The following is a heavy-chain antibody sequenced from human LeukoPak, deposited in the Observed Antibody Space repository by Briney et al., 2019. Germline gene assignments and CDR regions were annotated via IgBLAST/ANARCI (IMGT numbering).Heavy chain of an antibody. J-gene: IGHJ4*02. CDR1: GGSISSYL. Sequence: SETLSLTCTVSGGSISSYLWSWIRQPAGKGLEWLGRIHTSGTATYSPSLQSRVTMSVDTSNKQISLRLSSVTAADTAVYYCATEQVSASAWGFDYWGQGSLVSVSS. CDR2: IHTSGTA. CDR3: ATEQVSASAWGFDY. V-gene: IGHV4-4*07. D-gene: IGHD5/OR15-5a*01.